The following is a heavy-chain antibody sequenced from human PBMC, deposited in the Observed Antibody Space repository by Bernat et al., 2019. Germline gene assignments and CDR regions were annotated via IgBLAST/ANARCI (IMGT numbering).Heavy chain of an antibody. V-gene: IGHV5-10-1*03. D-gene: IGHD4-23*01. Sequence: EVQLVQSGAEVKKPGESLRISCKGSGYSFTSYWISWVRQMPGKGLEWMGRIDPSDSYTNYSPSFQGHVTISAGKSISTAYLQWSSLKASDTAMYYCARQGNSLNWFDPWDQGTLVTVSS. CDR2: IDPSDSYT. CDR3: ARQGNSLNWFDP. CDR1: GYSFTSYW. J-gene: IGHJ5*02.